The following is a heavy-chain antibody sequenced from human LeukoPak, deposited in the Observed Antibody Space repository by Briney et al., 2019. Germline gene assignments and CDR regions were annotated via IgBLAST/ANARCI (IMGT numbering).Heavy chain of an antibody. CDR3: ARDHSSSWYYFDY. J-gene: IGHJ4*02. CDR2: ISSNGGST. D-gene: IGHD6-13*01. CDR1: GFTFSSYA. V-gene: IGHV3-64*01. Sequence: GGSLRLSCAASGFTFSSYAMHWVRQAPGKGLEYVSAISSNGGSTYYANSVKGRFTISRDNSKNTLYLQMGSLRAEDMAVYYCARDHSSSWYYFDYWGQGTLVTVSS.